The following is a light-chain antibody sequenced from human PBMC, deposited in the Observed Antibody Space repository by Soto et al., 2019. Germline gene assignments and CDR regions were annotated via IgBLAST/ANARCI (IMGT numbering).Light chain of an antibody. J-gene: IGKJ5*01. CDR1: QSVSSSF. V-gene: IGKV3D-20*02. CDR2: GAS. Sequence: EIVLTQSPGTLSLSPGERATLSCRAGQSVSSSFLAWYQQKPGQAPRLLIYGASYRATDIPPRFSGSGSGTDFTLTISSLEPEDFAVYYCQQRRSWPPTITFGQGTRLEI. CDR3: QQRRSWPPTIT.